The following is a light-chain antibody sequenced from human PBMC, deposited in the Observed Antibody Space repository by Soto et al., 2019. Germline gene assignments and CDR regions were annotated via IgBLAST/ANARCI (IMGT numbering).Light chain of an antibody. CDR3: QQYYLTPYT. V-gene: IGKV4-1*01. CDR1: QTVLYDSNDKNY. Sequence: DIVMTQSPESLAVSLGERATINCKSSQTVLYDSNDKNYLAWYRQKPGQPPQLLIYWASTRASGVPDRFSASGSGTDFTLTISGLQAEDVAVYFCQQYYLTPYTFGQGTKLEI. J-gene: IGKJ2*01. CDR2: WAS.